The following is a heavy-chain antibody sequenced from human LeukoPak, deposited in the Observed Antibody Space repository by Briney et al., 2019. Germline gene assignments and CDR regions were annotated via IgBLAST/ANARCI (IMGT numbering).Heavy chain of an antibody. CDR2: ISSSSSYM. D-gene: IGHD3/OR15-3a*01. V-gene: IGHV3-21*01. CDR3: ARGGVGLVIIPGWEYDYYGLDV. Sequence: GGSLRLSCAASGFPLCIYSMNWVRQAPGKGLEWVSSISSSSSYMYYADSVKGRFIISRDNAKNSLHLQMNSLRAEDTAVYYCARGGVGLVIIPGWEYDYYGLDVWGQGTTVTVSS. J-gene: IGHJ6*02. CDR1: GFPLCIYS.